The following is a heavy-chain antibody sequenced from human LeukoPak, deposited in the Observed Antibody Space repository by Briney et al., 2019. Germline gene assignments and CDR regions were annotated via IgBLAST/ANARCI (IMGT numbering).Heavy chain of an antibody. CDR2: ITGSGGTT. CDR3: ARRYYDSSGYVFDY. V-gene: IGHV3-23*01. J-gene: IGHJ4*02. D-gene: IGHD3-22*01. Sequence: GGSLRLSCAASGFTFSSYAMSWVRQAPGKGLEWVSAITGSGGTTYYSDSVKGRFTISRDNSKNTLYLQMNSLRAEDTAVYYCARRYYDSSGYVFDYWGQGTLVTVSS. CDR1: GFTFSSYA.